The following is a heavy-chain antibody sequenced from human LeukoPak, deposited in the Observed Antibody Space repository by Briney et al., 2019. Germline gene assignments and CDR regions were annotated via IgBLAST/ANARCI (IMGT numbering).Heavy chain of an antibody. CDR2: ISSSSSTM. V-gene: IGHV3-48*03. J-gene: IGHJ4*02. D-gene: IGHD2-15*01. CDR3: ARARDAGYCSGGSCYSILAY. CDR1: GFTFSSYE. Sequence: GGSLRLSCAASGFTFSSYEMNWVRQAPGKGLEWVSYISSSSSTMYYADSVKGRFTISRDNAENSLYLQMNSLRAEDTAVYYCARARDAGYCSGGSCYSILAYWGQGTLVTVSS.